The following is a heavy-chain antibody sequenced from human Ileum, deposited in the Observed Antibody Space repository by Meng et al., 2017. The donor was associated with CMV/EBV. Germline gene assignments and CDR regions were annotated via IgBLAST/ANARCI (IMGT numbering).Heavy chain of an antibody. J-gene: IGHJ6*02. D-gene: IGHD3-16*01. CDR3: AKDRKGSWGYGKDV. CDR1: AFTFSNYG. V-gene: IGHV3-30*02. Sequence: GGSLRLSCAASAFTFSNYGMHWVRQAPDKGLEWVAFIHSDGNTKYYADSVKGRFTISRDNSKNMLFVQMNSLRPEDSAVYYCAKDRKGSWGYGKDVWGQGTTVTVSS. CDR2: IHSDGNTK.